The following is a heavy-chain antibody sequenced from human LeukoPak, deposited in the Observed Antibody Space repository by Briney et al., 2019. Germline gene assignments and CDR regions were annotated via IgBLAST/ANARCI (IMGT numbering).Heavy chain of an antibody. V-gene: IGHV3-23*01. CDR2: ISGGGATT. CDR1: GFTLSSYA. J-gene: IGHJ4*02. CDR3: AKSTGYSTTGRDFDS. Sequence: GGSLRLSCAASGFTLSSYAMSWVRQAPGKGLGWVSDISGGGATTFYADSVKGRFTISRDNSKNTLYLQLSSLRAEDTAVYYCAKSTGYSTTGRDFDSWGRGTLVTVSS. D-gene: IGHD6-13*01.